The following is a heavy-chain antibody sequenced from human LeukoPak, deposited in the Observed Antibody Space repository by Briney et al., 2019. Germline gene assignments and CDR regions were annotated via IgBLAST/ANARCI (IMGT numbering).Heavy chain of an antibody. Sequence: PGGSLRLSCAASGFTFSSYAMSWVRQAPGKGLEWVSAISGSGGSTYYADSVKGRFTISRDNSKNTLYLQMNSLRAEDTAVYYCARASGTMVRARIDYWGQGTQVTVSS. CDR1: GFTFSSYA. V-gene: IGHV3-23*01. J-gene: IGHJ4*02. CDR2: ISGSGGST. CDR3: ARASGTMVRARIDY. D-gene: IGHD3-10*01.